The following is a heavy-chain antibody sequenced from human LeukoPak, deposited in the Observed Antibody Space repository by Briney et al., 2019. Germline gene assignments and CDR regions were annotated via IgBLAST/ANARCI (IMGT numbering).Heavy chain of an antibody. V-gene: IGHV3-21*01. Sequence: GGSLRLSCAASGFTFSSYAMSWVRQAPGKGLEWVSSISSGSNYIYNADSVKGRFTISRDNAKNSLYLQMNSLRAEDTAVYYCARGGIAATHPLDSWGQGTLVTVSP. CDR1: GFTFSSYA. CDR2: ISSGSNYI. D-gene: IGHD6-13*01. CDR3: ARGGIAATHPLDS. J-gene: IGHJ4*02.